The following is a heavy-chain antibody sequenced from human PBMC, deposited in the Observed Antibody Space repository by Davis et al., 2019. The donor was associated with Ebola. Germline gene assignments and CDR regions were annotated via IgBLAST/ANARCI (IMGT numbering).Heavy chain of an antibody. CDR2: IYSGGST. CDR1: GFTVSSNY. Sequence: GESLKISCAASGFTVSSNYMSWVRQAPGKGLEWVSVIYSGGSTYYADSVKGRFTISRHNSKNTLYLQMNSLKASDTGIYYCARQSNHFLSGPRTWFDPWGQGTLVTVSS. CDR3: ARQSNHFLSGPRTWFDP. J-gene: IGHJ5*02. V-gene: IGHV3-53*01. D-gene: IGHD3-3*01.